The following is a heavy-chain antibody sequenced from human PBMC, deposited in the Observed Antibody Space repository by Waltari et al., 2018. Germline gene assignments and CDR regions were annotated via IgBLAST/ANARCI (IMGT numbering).Heavy chain of an antibody. CDR2: IYYSGST. J-gene: IGHJ4*02. D-gene: IGHD3-16*01. CDR1: GGSISSSSYH. CDR3: ASMRRYYDYGDYIGY. Sequence: QLQLQASGPGLVKPSETLSLTCTVSGGSISSSSYHWGWIRTPPGKGLEWIGSIYYSGSTYYNPSLKSRVTISVDTSKNQFSLKLSSVTAADTAVYYCASMRRYYDYGDYIGYWGQGTLVTVSS. V-gene: IGHV4-39*01.